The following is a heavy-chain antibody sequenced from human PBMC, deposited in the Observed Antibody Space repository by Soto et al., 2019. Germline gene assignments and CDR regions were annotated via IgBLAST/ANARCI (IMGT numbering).Heavy chain of an antibody. Sequence: GGSLRLSCAASGFTFDDYAMHWVRQAPGKGLEWVSGISWNSGSIGYADSVKGRFTISRDNAKNSLYLQMNSLRAEDTALYYCAKGAGGPGYFDWRGVLDYFDYWGQGTLVTVSS. CDR2: ISWNSGSI. J-gene: IGHJ4*02. CDR3: AKGAGGPGYFDWRGVLDYFDY. D-gene: IGHD3-9*01. CDR1: GFTFDDYA. V-gene: IGHV3-9*01.